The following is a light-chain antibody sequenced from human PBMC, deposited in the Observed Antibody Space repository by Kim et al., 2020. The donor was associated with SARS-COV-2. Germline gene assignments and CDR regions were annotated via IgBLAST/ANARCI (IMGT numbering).Light chain of an antibody. J-gene: IGKJ1*01. Sequence: DIQMTQSPSSLSAYVGDRVTITCRASQSISTYLNWYQQQPGKAPKLLIYAASSLQSGVPSRFSGSGSGTDFTLTISSLQPEDFATYFCQQSYTTPRTFGQGTKVDIK. CDR3: QQSYTTPRT. CDR1: QSISTY. CDR2: AAS. V-gene: IGKV1-39*01.